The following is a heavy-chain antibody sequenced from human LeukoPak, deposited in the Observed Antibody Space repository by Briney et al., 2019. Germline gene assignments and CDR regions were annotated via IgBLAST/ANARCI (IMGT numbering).Heavy chain of an antibody. V-gene: IGHV3-30*04. CDR1: GFTFSSYA. D-gene: IGHD3-3*01. CDR2: VHHDGNTK. Sequence: PGGSLRLSCAASGFTFSSYAMHWVRQAPGKGLEWVAVVHHDGNTKYYVDSVKGRFTISRDNSKNTLYLQMSTLRAEDTAIYYCATGSGNYYDRWGQGTLVTVSS. CDR3: ATGSGNYYDR. J-gene: IGHJ4*02.